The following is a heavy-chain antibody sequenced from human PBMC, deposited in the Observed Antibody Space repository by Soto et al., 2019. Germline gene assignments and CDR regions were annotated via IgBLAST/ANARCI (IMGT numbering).Heavy chain of an antibody. D-gene: IGHD3-10*01. V-gene: IGHV4-39*01. CDR2: IYYSGST. CDR3: AKGGSGSYSNAFDI. Sequence: PSETLSLTCTVSGGSISSSSYYWGWIRQPPGKGLEWIGSIYYSGSTCYNPSLKSRVTISVDTSKNQFSLKLSSVTAADTAVYYCAKGGSGSYSNAFDIWGQGTMVTVSS. CDR1: GGSISSSSYY. J-gene: IGHJ3*02.